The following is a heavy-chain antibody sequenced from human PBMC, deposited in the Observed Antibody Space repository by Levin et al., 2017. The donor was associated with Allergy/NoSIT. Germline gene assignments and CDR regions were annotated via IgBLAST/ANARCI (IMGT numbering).Heavy chain of an antibody. CDR1: GFTFSTYA. V-gene: IGHV3-23*01. CDR3: VKVEGSWF. Sequence: GGSLRLSCAASGFTFSTYAMNWVRQAPGKGLEWVSYITSGGTDKYYADSVKGRFTISRDNSKNTLYLQINNLRAEDTAVYYCVKVEGSWFWGQGTLVTVSS. CDR2: ITSGGTDK. D-gene: IGHD1-26*01. J-gene: IGHJ4*02.